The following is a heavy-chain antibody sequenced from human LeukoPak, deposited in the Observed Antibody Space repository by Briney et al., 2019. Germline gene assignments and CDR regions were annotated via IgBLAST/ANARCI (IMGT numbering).Heavy chain of an antibody. J-gene: IGHJ4*02. CDR3: ARQQDTFFFDF. V-gene: IGHV4-39*01. CDR2: VYYSGNS. Sequence: SETLSLTCTVFGGPVSGGSITTNTYYWGWIRQPPGKGLEWIGSVYYSGNSYSSPSVRGRLTMSVDTSKNQFSLNLRSVTAADTAVYYCARQQDTFFFDFWGQGALVTVSS. CDR1: GGSITTNTYY.